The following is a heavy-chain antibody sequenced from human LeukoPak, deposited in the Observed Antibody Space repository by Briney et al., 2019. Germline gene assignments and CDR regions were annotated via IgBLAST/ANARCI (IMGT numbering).Heavy chain of an antibody. J-gene: IGHJ5*02. D-gene: IGHD3-22*01. Sequence: ASVRVSCKASGYTFTSYGISWVRQAPGQGLEWMGWISAYNGNTNYARKLQGRVTMTTDTSTSTAYMELRRLRSDDTAVYYCARFCDSSGYYLFDPWGQGTLVTVSS. V-gene: IGHV1-18*01. CDR1: GYTFTSYG. CDR2: ISAYNGNT. CDR3: ARFCDSSGYYLFDP.